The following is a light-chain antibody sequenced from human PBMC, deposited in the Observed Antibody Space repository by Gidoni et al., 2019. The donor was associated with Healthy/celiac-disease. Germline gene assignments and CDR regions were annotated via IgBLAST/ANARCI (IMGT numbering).Light chain of an antibody. V-gene: IGKV4-1*01. CDR3: QQYYSTPYT. J-gene: IGKJ2*01. CDR1: QSVLYSSNNKNY. Sequence: DTVMTQSPVSLAVSLGERATINCKSSQSVLYSSNNKNYLAWYQQKPGQPPKLLIYWASTRESGVPDRFSGSGSGTDFTLTISSLQAEDVAVYYCQQYYSTPYTFGQGTKLEIK. CDR2: WAS.